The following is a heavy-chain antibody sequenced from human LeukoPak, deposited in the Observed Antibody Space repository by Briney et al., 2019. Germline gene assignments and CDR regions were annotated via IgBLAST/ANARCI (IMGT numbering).Heavy chain of an antibody. CDR1: GYTFTGYY. Sequence: ASVKVSCKASGYTFTGYYMHWVRQAPGQGLEWMGWINPNSGGTNYAQKFQGRVTMTEDTSTDTAYMELSSLRSEDTAVYYCATPQWGYSSSWANWGQGTLVTVSS. D-gene: IGHD6-13*01. J-gene: IGHJ4*02. V-gene: IGHV1-2*02. CDR3: ATPQWGYSSSWAN. CDR2: INPNSGGT.